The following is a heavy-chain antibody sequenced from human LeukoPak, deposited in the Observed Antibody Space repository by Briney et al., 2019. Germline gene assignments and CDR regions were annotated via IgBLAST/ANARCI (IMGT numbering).Heavy chain of an antibody. D-gene: IGHD3-22*01. CDR2: ISYLGST. J-gene: IGHJ3*01. V-gene: IGHV4-59*11. Sequence: PSETLSLTCTVSGDSFTTHYWSWIRQPPGRGLEWIGYISYLGSTNYNPSLKSRGTISIDTSKNEVSLMLTSVTAAETGVYYCASDSISMNAFDAWGQGTMF. CDR1: GDSFTTHY. CDR3: ASDSISMNAFDA.